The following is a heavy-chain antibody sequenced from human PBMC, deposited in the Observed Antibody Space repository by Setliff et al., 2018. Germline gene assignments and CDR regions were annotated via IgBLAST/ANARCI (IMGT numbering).Heavy chain of an antibody. CDR1: GASTSSSY. CDR2: VYSSSSP. J-gene: IGHJ4*02. D-gene: IGHD4-4*01. Sequence: SETLSLTCNVSGASTSSSYWTWIRQPPGNELEWIGYVYSSSSPYYEPSLESRVTMSIDTSKNQISLQLRSLTAADTAVYYCVRVLYDYSFESWGQGTLVTVSS. CDR3: VRVLYDYSFES. V-gene: IGHV4-4*08.